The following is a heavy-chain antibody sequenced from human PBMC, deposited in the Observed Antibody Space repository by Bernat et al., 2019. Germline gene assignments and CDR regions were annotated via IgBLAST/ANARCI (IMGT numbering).Heavy chain of an antibody. J-gene: IGHJ4*02. CDR3: ARDKGHTAMVQLPDY. CDR2: MSYDGNNK. Sequence: VQLVESGGGLVKPGGSLRLSCAASGFTFSSYSLHWVRQAPGRGLEWVAVMSYDGNNKYYVDSVKGRFTISRDNSKNTLYLQMNSLRAEDTAVYYCARDKGHTAMVQLPDYWGQGTLVTVSS. V-gene: IGHV3-30-3*01. D-gene: IGHD5-18*01. CDR1: GFTFSSYS.